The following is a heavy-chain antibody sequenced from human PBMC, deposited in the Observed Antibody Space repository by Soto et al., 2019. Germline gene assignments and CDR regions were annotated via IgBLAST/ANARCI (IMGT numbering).Heavy chain of an antibody. V-gene: IGHV3-7*03. Sequence: GGSLRLSCTASGFTFSSHWMTWVRQAPGKALEWVANIKQDGSEEYYVDSVKGRFTISRDNAKNSLLLQMNSLRAEDTAVYYCASRPSDRNYYGVFDYWGQGTLVTVSS. D-gene: IGHD3-3*01. CDR2: IKQDGSEE. J-gene: IGHJ4*02. CDR3: ASRPSDRNYYGVFDY. CDR1: GFTFSSHW.